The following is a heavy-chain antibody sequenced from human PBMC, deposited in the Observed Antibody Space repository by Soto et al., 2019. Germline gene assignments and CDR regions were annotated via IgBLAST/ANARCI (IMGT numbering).Heavy chain of an antibody. D-gene: IGHD6-13*01. CDR2: IIPIFGTA. Sequence: SVKVSCKASGGTFSSYAISWVRQAPGQGLEWMGGIIPIFGTANYAQKFQGRVTITADESTSTAYMELSSLRSEDTAVYYCARSRDLSSSWTPGAAWFDPWGQGTLVTVSS. J-gene: IGHJ5*02. V-gene: IGHV1-69*13. CDR3: ARSRDLSSSWTPGAAWFDP. CDR1: GGTFSSYA.